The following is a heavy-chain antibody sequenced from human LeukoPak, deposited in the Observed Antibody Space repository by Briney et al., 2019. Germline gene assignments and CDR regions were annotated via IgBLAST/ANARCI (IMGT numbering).Heavy chain of an antibody. CDR2: IYYSGST. J-gene: IGHJ4*02. V-gene: IGHV4-59*01. CDR1: GGSISSYY. CDR3: AREVGYCSGGSCYSYFDY. Sequence: SETLSLTCTVSGGSISSYYWSWSRQPPGKGLEWIGHIYYSGSTNYNASLTNRVTISVDTSKNQFSLKLSSVTAADTAVYYCAREVGYCSGGSCYSYFDYWGQGTPVTVSS. D-gene: IGHD2-15*01.